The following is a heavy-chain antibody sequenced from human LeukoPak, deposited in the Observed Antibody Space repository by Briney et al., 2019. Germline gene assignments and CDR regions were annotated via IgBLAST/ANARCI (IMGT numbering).Heavy chain of an antibody. V-gene: IGHV4-39*07. CDR2: LYNNGRT. CDR3: ARGAFCGDDCYLGLGWYFDL. J-gene: IGHJ2*01. Sequence: SETLSLTCTVSGGSISSGSYYWGWIRQPPEEGLEWIGSLYNNGRTYYDPSLKSRATISADTSKNQFSLKLNSVTAADTAVYYCARGAFCGDDCYLGLGWYFDLWGRGTLVTVSS. CDR1: GGSISSGSYY. D-gene: IGHD2-21*02.